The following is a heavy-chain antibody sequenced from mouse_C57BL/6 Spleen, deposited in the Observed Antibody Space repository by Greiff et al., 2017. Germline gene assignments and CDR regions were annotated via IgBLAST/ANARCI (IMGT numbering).Heavy chain of an antibody. CDR2: FHPYNDDT. CDR1: GYTFTTYP. CDR3: ARGGTMVTDYWYFDV. J-gene: IGHJ1*03. D-gene: IGHD2-2*01. Sequence: VQLQESGAELVKPGASVKMSCKASGYTFTTYPIEWMKQNHGKSLEWIGNFHPYNDDTKYNEKFKGKATLTVEKSSSTVYLELSRLTSDDSAVYYCARGGTMVTDYWYFDVWGTGTTVTVSS. V-gene: IGHV1-47*01.